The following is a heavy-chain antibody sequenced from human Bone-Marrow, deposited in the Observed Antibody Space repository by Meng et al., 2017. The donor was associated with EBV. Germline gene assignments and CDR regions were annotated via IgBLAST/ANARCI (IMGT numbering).Heavy chain of an antibody. Sequence: QVQLVQSGAGGKKPGASVKVSCKTSGHTFSDYYIHWVRQAPGQGLEWMGRIKSESGGTHYAQTFQGRITMTRDTSISTAYMELTSLRSDDTAMYYCARDGDMPVAADWGQGTLVTVSS. CDR2: IKSESGGT. J-gene: IGHJ4*02. D-gene: IGHD6-19*01. CDR3: ARDGDMPVAAD. V-gene: IGHV1-2*06. CDR1: GHTFSDYY.